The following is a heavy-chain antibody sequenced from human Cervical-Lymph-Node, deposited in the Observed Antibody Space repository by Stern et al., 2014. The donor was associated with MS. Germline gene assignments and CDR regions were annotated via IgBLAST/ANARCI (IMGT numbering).Heavy chain of an antibody. CDR1: GCTFSSYA. V-gene: IGHV1-69*05. Sequence: QVQLVQSGAEVEKPGTSVKVSCQASGCTFSSYAISWVRQAPGQGLEWLGGISPILGTANYAQKFKGRFTITTDDSTSTAYLEVRSMRSEDTAVYYCAREYNWNDRYYGMDVWGQGTTVTVSS. CDR3: AREYNWNDRYYGMDV. J-gene: IGHJ6*02. D-gene: IGHD1-20*01. CDR2: ISPILGTA.